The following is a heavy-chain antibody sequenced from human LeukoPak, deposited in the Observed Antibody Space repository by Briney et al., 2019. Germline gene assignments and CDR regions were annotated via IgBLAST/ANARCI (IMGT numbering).Heavy chain of an antibody. CDR3: ARITSYACFDY. J-gene: IGHJ4*02. V-gene: IGHV3-74*01. CDR2: IDTESTT. CDR1: GFTFSNYW. Sequence: GGSLRLSCAASGFTFSNYWMHWVRQAPGKGLMWVSRIDTESTTTYADSVKGRFTISRDNAKNTLYLQMNSLRVGDTAVYYCARITSYACFDYWGQGTLVTVSS. D-gene: IGHD2-2*01.